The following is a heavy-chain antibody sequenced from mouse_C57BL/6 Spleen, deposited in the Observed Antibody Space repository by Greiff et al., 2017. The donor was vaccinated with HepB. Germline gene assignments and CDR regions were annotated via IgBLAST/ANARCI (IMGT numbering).Heavy chain of an antibody. D-gene: IGHD1-1*01. CDR3: ARRVLRWYFDV. J-gene: IGHJ1*03. V-gene: IGHV1-59*01. Sequence: VQLKQPGAELVRPGTSVKLSCKASGYTFTSYWMHWVKQRPGQGLEWIGVIDPSDSYTNYNQKFKGKATLTVDTSSSTAYMQLSSLTSEDSAVYYCARRVLRWYFDVWGTGTTVTVSS. CDR2: IDPSDSYT. CDR1: GYTFTSYW.